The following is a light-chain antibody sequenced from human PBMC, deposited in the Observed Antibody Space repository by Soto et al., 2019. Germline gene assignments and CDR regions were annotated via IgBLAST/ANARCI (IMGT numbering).Light chain of an antibody. Sequence: EGVLTQSPGTLSLAPGERATLSCRASQSVSSSYLAWYHQKPGQAPRLLIYDASSRATGIPDRFSGSGSGIDFTLTISRLEAEDFAVYYCQQYGSSPRTFGPGTKVDIK. CDR2: DAS. J-gene: IGKJ3*01. CDR1: QSVSSSY. CDR3: QQYGSSPRT. V-gene: IGKV3-20*01.